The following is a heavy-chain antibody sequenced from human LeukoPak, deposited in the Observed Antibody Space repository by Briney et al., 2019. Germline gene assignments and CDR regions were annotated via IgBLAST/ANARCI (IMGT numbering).Heavy chain of an antibody. V-gene: IGHV4-39*01. Sequence: SETLSLTCTVSGGSISSSSYYWGWIRQSPGKGLEWIRSFYYSGSTYYNPSLKSRVTISVDTSKNQFSLKLSSVTAADMAVYYCARGELPFDYWGQGTLVTVSS. CDR2: FYYSGST. CDR3: ARGELPFDY. J-gene: IGHJ4*02. D-gene: IGHD1-26*01. CDR1: GGSISSSSYY.